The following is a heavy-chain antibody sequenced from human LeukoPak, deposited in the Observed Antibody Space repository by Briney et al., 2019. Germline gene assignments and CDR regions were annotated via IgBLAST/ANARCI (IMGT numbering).Heavy chain of an antibody. V-gene: IGHV4-34*01. CDR1: GGSFSGYY. D-gene: IGHD3-22*01. CDR3: AVPWYYDSSGYYY. J-gene: IGHJ4*02. Sequence: PSETLSLTCAVYGGSFSGYYWSWIRQPPGKGLEWIGETNHSGSTNYNPSLKSRVTISVDTSKNQFSLKLSSVTAADTAVYYCAVPWYYDSSGYYYWGQGTLVTVSS. CDR2: TNHSGST.